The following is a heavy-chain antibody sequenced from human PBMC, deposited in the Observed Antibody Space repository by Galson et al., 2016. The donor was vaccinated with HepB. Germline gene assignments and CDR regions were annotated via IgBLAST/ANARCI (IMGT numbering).Heavy chain of an antibody. CDR3: ARDVNGPPMGNYYYYGMDV. CDR1: GYTFTSYA. J-gene: IGHJ6*02. D-gene: IGHD2-8*01. Sequence: SVKVSCKASGYTFTSYAINWVRQAPGQGLEWMGRIIAYNGNTNYALKLQGRVTMTTDTSTTTVYMELRSLRSDDTAVYYCARDVNGPPMGNYYYYGMDVWGQGTTVTVSS. V-gene: IGHV1-18*01. CDR2: IIAYNGNT.